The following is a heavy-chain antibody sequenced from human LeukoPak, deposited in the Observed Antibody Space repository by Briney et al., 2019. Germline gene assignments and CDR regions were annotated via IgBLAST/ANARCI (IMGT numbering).Heavy chain of an antibody. Sequence: GGSLRLSCAASGFTFSSYAMHWVRQAPGKGLEWVAVISYDGSNKYYADSVKGRFTISRDNSKNTLYLQMNSLRAEDTAVYYCARDLVDDQLLKYYYYYYMDVWGKGTTVTVSS. D-gene: IGHD2-2*01. J-gene: IGHJ6*03. CDR2: ISYDGSNK. CDR1: GFTFSSYA. CDR3: ARDLVDDQLLKYYYYYYMDV. V-gene: IGHV3-30-3*01.